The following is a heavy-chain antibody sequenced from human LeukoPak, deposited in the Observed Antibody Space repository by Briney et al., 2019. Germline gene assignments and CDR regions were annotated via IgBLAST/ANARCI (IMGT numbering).Heavy chain of an antibody. D-gene: IGHD4-23*01. CDR3: ASGLRWQGDY. CDR1: GYTLTELS. Sequence: GASVKVSCKVSGYTLTELSMHWVRQAPGKGLEWMGWINTNTGNPTYAQGFTGRFVFSLDTSVSTAYLQISSLKAEDTAVYYCASGLRWQGDYWGQGTLVTVSS. J-gene: IGHJ4*02. V-gene: IGHV7-4-1*02. CDR2: INTNTGNP.